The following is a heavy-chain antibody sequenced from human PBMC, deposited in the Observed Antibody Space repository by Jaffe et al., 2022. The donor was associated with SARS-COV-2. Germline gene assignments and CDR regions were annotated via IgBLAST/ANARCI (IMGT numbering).Heavy chain of an antibody. Sequence: QVQLQQWGAGLLKPSETLSLTCAVYGGSFSVYYWSWIRQSPGKGLEWIGEINDSGSTNYNPSLKSRLTISVDTSKNQFSLKLNSVTAADTAVYYCGRRYGGFDYWGQGILVTVSS. CDR1: GGSFSVYY. V-gene: IGHV4-34*01. J-gene: IGHJ4*02. CDR2: INDSGST. D-gene: IGHD3-16*01. CDR3: GRRYGGFDY.